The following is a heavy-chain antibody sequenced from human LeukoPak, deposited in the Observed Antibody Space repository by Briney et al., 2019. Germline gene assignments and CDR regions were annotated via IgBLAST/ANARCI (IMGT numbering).Heavy chain of an antibody. J-gene: IGHJ6*03. CDR3: ARQGRCSSTSCYPDVYYYYYYMDV. CDR2: IYPGDSDT. CDR1: GYSFTSYW. D-gene: IGHD2-2*01. Sequence: GESLKISCKGSGYSFTSYWIGWVRQMPGKGLEWMGIIYPGDSDTRYSPSFQGQVTISADKSISTAYLQWSSLKASDTAMYYCARQGRCSSTSCYPDVYYYYYYMDVWGKGTTVTVSS. V-gene: IGHV5-51*01.